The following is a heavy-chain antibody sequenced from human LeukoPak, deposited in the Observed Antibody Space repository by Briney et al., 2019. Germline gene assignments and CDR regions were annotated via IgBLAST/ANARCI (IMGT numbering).Heavy chain of an antibody. Sequence: GSLRLSCSASGFTFSSYAMSWVRQAPGKGLEWVAAIIGSGGSTYYADSVKGRFTISRDNSKNTLYLQMNSLRAEDTAVYYCSKAGGIVVAKYYFDYWGQGTLVTVSS. CDR2: IIGSGGST. CDR1: GFTFSSYA. D-gene: IGHD3-22*01. J-gene: IGHJ4*02. CDR3: SKAGGIVVAKYYFDY. V-gene: IGHV3-23*01.